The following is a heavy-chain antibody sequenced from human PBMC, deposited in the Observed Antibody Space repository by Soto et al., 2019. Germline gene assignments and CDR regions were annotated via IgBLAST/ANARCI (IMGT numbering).Heavy chain of an antibody. CDR2: ISAYNGNT. CDR3: ARDSHGGNIDAFDI. D-gene: IGHD2-15*01. Sequence: ASGYTFTIQGISCVGQAPGQVIEWMGWISAYNGNTNYAQKLQGRVTMTTDTSTSTAYMELRSLRSDDTAVYYCARDSHGGNIDAFDIWGQGTMVTVPS. J-gene: IGHJ3*02. V-gene: IGHV1-18*01. CDR1: GYTFTIQG.